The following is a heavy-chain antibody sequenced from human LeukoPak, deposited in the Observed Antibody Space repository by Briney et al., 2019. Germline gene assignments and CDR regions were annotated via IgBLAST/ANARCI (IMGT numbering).Heavy chain of an antibody. V-gene: IGHV3-74*01. Sequence: GGSLDLSWAASGFPFSTYGMHWVRQAPGKGLVWVSRINSDGSSTNYADSVKGRFTISRDNAKNTLYLQMNSLRAEDTAVYYCVRVRVEMATSLLDYWGQGTLVTVSS. CDR1: GFPFSTYG. D-gene: IGHD5-24*01. CDR2: INSDGSST. J-gene: IGHJ4*02. CDR3: VRVRVEMATSLLDY.